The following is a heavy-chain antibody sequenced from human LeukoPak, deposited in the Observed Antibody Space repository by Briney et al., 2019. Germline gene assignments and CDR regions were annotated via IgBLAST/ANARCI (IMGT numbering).Heavy chain of an antibody. Sequence: ASVKVSCKASGYIFTSYYIYWVRQAPGQGLEWMGIINPRGASPSYAQKFQGRVTMTRNTSISTAYMELSNLRSEDTAVYYCARGYSYAKLDAFDIWGQGTMVTVSS. CDR3: ARGYSYAKLDAFDI. V-gene: IGHV1-46*01. J-gene: IGHJ3*02. CDR2: INPRGASP. CDR1: GYIFTSYY. D-gene: IGHD5-18*01.